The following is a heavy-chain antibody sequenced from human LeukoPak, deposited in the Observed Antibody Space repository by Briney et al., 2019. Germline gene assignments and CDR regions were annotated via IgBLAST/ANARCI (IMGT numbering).Heavy chain of an antibody. CDR3: ARWNYFDNSGYYSDWYFDL. CDR2: IYYSGST. Sequence: SETLSLTCTVSGGSISSYYWSWIRQPPGKGLEWIGYIYYSGSTNYNPSLKSRVTISVDTSKNQFSLKLSSVTAADTAVYYCARWNYFDNSGYYSDWYFDLWGRGTLVTVSS. J-gene: IGHJ2*01. V-gene: IGHV4-59*01. D-gene: IGHD3-22*01. CDR1: GGSISSYY.